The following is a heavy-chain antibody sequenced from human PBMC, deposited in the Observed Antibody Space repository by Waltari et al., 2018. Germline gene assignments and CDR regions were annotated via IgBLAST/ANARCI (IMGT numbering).Heavy chain of an antibody. CDR3: AVIEYSSLPPIDY. Sequence: QVQLVQSGAEVQKPGASVKVSSKASGYTFTAYYMHWVRQAPGQGLEWMGWINPNNGGTNYAQKFQGWVTMTRDTSIDTAYMELSRLRSDDTAVYYCAVIEYSSLPPIDYWGQGTPVTVSS. J-gene: IGHJ4*02. CDR1: GYTFTAYY. D-gene: IGHD6-19*01. V-gene: IGHV1-2*04. CDR2: INPNNGGT.